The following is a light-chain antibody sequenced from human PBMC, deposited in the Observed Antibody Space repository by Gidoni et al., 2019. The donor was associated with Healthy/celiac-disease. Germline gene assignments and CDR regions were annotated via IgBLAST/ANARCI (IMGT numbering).Light chain of an antibody. Sequence: EIVLTQSPATLSLSPGERATLSCRASQSVSSYLAWYQQKPGQAPRLLIYDASNRATDIPARFSGSGSGTDFTLTISSLGPEDFAVYYCQQRSNWPTWTFGQGTKVEIK. CDR1: QSVSSY. J-gene: IGKJ1*01. V-gene: IGKV3-11*01. CDR3: QQRSNWPTWT. CDR2: DAS.